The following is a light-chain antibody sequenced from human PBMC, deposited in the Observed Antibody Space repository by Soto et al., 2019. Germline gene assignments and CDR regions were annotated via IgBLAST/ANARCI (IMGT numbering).Light chain of an antibody. CDR1: QSVSSSY. CDR3: QQYGSSPLVT. Sequence: EIVLTQSPGTLSLSPGERATLSCRAIQSVSSSYLAWYQQKPGQAPRLLIYGASSRATGIPDRFRGSGSGTDFTLTISRLEPEAFAVYYCQQYGSSPLVTFGQGTRLAIK. V-gene: IGKV3-20*01. J-gene: IGKJ5*01. CDR2: GAS.